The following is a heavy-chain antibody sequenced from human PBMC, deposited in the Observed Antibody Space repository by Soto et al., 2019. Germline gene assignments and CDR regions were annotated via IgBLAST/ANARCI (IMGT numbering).Heavy chain of an antibody. CDR1: GFTVSSSN. D-gene: IGHD1-7*01. Sequence: EVQLVESGGGLVQPGGSLRLSCAASGFTVSSSNMNWVRQAPGKGLEWVSVIYSGDSTYYADSVKGRFTISRHNSKNTLYLQMSSLRVEDTAVYYCARAERNCRDVWGQGTTVTVSS. CDR3: ARAERNCRDV. J-gene: IGHJ6*02. V-gene: IGHV3-53*04. CDR2: IYSGDST.